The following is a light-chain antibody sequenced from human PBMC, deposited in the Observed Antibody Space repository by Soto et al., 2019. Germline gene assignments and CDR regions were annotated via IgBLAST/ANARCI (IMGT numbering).Light chain of an antibody. Sequence: ENVLTQSPGTLSLSPGERAILSCRASQSISGSYLAWYQQIPGQAPRLLMYGASSRATGIPDRFSGSGSGTDFTLTISRLEPEDFAVYFCQQYGSSPWTFGQGTKVEIK. CDR2: GAS. J-gene: IGKJ1*01. CDR1: QSISGSY. V-gene: IGKV3-20*01. CDR3: QQYGSSPWT.